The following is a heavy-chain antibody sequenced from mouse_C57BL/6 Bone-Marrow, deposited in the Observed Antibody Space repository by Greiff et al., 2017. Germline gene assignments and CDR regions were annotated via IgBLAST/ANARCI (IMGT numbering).Heavy chain of an antibody. D-gene: IGHD1-1*01. CDR2: IDPETGGT. CDR3: TRSVGYYYGY. J-gene: IGHJ3*01. CDR1: GYTFTDYE. V-gene: IGHV1-15*01. Sequence: QVQLQQSGAELVRPGASVTLSCKASGYTFTDYEMHWVKQTPVHGLEWIGAIDPETGGTAYNQKFKGKAILTADKSSSTAYMELRSLTSEDSAVYYCTRSVGYYYGYWGQGTLVTVSA.